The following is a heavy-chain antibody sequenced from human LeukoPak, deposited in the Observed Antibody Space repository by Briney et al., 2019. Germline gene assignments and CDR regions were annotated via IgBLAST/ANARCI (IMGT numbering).Heavy chain of an antibody. J-gene: IGHJ4*02. CDR1: GFTFDDYG. CDR2: IDWNGGRT. V-gene: IGHV3-20*04. Sequence: PGGSLRLSCAASGFTFDDYGMSWVRQAPGKGLGWVSGIDWNGGRTGYADSVKGRFTISRDNAKNSLYLQMNSLRAEDTALYYCARPGPTFGGVITYFDYWGQGTLVTVSS. D-gene: IGHD3-16*02. CDR3: ARPGPTFGGVITYFDY.